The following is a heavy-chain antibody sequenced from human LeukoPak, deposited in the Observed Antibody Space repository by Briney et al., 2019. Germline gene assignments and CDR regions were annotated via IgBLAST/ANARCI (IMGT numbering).Heavy chain of an antibody. CDR3: AHFIVARGGFDY. CDR1: GFSLSTSGVG. D-gene: IGHD5-12*01. V-gene: IGHV2-5*02. CDR2: IYWDGDM. J-gene: IGHJ4*02. Sequence: SGPTLVKPTQTLTLICTFFGFSLSTSGVGVGWVRQPPGKALAWLELIYWDGDMRYSPSLKSSLTITKDTSKNQVVLTMSNMDPVDTATYYCAHFIVARGGFDYWGQGTLVTVSS.